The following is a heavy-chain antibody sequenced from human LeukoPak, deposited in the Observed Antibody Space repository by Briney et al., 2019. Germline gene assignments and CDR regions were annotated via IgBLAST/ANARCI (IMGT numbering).Heavy chain of an antibody. CDR1: GFTFSSYW. D-gene: IGHD6-13*01. Sequence: PGGSLRLSCAASGFTFSSYWMHWVRQAPGKGPVWVSRINSDGSSTSYADSVKGRFTISRDNAKNTLYLQMNSLRAEDTAVYYCATIGSSSWLPFDYWGQGTLVTVSS. J-gene: IGHJ4*02. CDR3: ATIGSSSWLPFDY. CDR2: INSDGSST. V-gene: IGHV3-74*01.